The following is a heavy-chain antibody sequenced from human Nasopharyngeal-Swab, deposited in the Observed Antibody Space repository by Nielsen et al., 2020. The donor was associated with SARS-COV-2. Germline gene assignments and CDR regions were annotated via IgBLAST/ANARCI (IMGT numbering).Heavy chain of an antibody. CDR2: ISSSSSYT. D-gene: IGHD6-19*01. CDR3: ARSEYSSAFDY. CDR1: GFTFSGYY. J-gene: IGHJ4*02. V-gene: IGHV3-11*06. Sequence: GGSLRLSCAASGFTFSGYYMSWIRQAPGKGLEWVSYISSSSSYTNYADSVKGRFTISRDNAKNSLYLQMNSLRAEDTAVYYCARSEYSSAFDYWGQGTLVTVSS.